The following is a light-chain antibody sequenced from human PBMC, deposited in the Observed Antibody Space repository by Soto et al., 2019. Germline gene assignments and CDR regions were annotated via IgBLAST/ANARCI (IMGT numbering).Light chain of an antibody. Sequence: EIVLTQSPCTLSLSPGERATLSCRASQSVSSSYLAWYQQKPGQAPRLLIYGASSRATGIPDRFSGSGSGTDFTLTISRLEPEDFAVYYCQQYGSSPSTFGGGTKVDIK. CDR1: QSVSSSY. J-gene: IGKJ4*01. CDR2: GAS. V-gene: IGKV3-20*01. CDR3: QQYGSSPST.